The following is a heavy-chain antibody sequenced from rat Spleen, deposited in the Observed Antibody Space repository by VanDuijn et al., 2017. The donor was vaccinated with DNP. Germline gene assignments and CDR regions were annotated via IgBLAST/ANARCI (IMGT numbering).Heavy chain of an antibody. J-gene: IGHJ2*01. D-gene: IGHD5-1*01. CDR3: AIQLGVFDY. V-gene: IGHV3-3*01. Sequence: EVQLQESGPGLVKPSQSLSLTCSVTGYSITSNFRWSWIRKFPGNKLEWMGYINGAGNTNYNPSLKSRISITRDTSKNQFFLQVNSVTNEDSATYYCAIQLGVFDYWGQGIMVIVSS. CDR2: INGAGNT. CDR1: GYSITSNFR.